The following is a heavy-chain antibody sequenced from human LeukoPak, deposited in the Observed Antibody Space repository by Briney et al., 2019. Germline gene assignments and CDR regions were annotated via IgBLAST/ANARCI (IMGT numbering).Heavy chain of an antibody. CDR2: IYYSGST. Sequence: SWIXXPXXKGLEWXGYIYYSGSTNYNPSLKSRVTISVDTSKNQFSLKLSSVTAADTAVYYCARGRIRRDNWNYVGWYWFGPWGQGTLVTVSS. V-gene: IGHV4-59*01. CDR3: ARGRIRRDNWNYVGWYWFGP. D-gene: IGHD1-7*01. J-gene: IGHJ5*02.